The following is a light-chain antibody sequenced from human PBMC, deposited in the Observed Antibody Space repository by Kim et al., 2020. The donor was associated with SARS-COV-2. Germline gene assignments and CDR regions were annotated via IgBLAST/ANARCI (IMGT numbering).Light chain of an antibody. CDR2: QDS. J-gene: IGLJ2*01. CDR1: RLGDKY. V-gene: IGLV3-1*01. CDR3: QAWDSTTVV. Sequence: SYELTQPPSVSVSPGQTASITCSGDRLGDKYVCWYQQKPGQSPVLVMYQDSKRPSGIPERLSGSNSGNTATLTISGTQAMDEADYFCQAWDSTTVVFGGGTQLTVL.